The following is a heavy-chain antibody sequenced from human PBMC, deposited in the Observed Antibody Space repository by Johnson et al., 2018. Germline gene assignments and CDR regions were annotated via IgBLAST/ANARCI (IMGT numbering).Heavy chain of an antibody. D-gene: IGHD5-24*01. CDR3: AREMATSKEAFEI. CDR2: INNDGGSP. CDR1: GFTFSSYW. V-gene: IGHV3-74*01. Sequence: VQLQESGGGLVQPGGSLRLSCAASGFTFSSYWMHWVRQAPGKGLVWVSRINNDGGSPSYADTVKGRFTISRDNAKNTLYLQMNSLRAEDTAVYYCAREMATSKEAFEIWGQGTMVTVSS. J-gene: IGHJ3*02.